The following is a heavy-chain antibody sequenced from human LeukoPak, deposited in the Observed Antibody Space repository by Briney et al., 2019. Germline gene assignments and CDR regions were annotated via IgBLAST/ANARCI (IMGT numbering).Heavy chain of an antibody. CDR2: IYYSGST. D-gene: IGHD6-6*01. CDR1: GGSISSYY. Sequence: SETLSLTCTVSGGSISSYYWSWIRQPPGKGLEWIGYIYYSGSTNYNPSLKSRVTISVDTSKNQFSLKLSSVTPADTAVYYCARVYSSSSGIDYWGQGTLVTVSS. CDR3: ARVYSSSSGIDY. J-gene: IGHJ4*02. V-gene: IGHV4-59*01.